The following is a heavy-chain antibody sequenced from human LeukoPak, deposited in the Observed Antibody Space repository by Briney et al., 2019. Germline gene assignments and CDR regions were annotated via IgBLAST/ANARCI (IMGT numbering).Heavy chain of an antibody. V-gene: IGHV4-59*01. D-gene: IGHD4-17*01. J-gene: IGHJ5*02. CDR2: IYYSGST. Sequence: PSETLSLTCTVSGGSISSYYWSWIRQPPGKGLEWIGYIYYSGSTNYNPSLKSRVTISVDTSKNQFSLKPSSVTAADTAVYYCARKGHDYGDYGDWFDPWGQGTLVTVSS. CDR3: ARKGHDYGDYGDWFDP. CDR1: GGSISSYY.